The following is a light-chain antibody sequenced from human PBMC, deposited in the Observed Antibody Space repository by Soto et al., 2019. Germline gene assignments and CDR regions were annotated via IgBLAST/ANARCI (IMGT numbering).Light chain of an antibody. Sequence: EIVMTQSPATLSVSPGERATLSCRASQSVSNNLAWYQQKPGQAPRLLIYGASTRATGIPARFSGSGSGTEFTLTISSLQSEDFAVYYCQQYNNWLTWTFGQGTKVDIK. CDR2: GAS. J-gene: IGKJ1*01. CDR1: QSVSNN. V-gene: IGKV3-15*01. CDR3: QQYNNWLTWT.